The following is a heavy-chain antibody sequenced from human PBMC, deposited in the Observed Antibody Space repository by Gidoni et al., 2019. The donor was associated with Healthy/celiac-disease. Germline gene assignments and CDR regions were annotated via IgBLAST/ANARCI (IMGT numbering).Heavy chain of an antibody. V-gene: IGHV1-69*01. Sequence: QVQLVQSGAEVKKPGSSVKVSCKDSGGNFSSYAQSWVRQAAGQGLEWMGGINPIFGTANYAQKFHGRGTITADESTCTAYMELSSLRSEDTAVYYCARDYGDYVPPGEGNYYYGMDVWGQGTTVTVSS. CDR1: GGNFSSYA. CDR2: INPIFGTA. CDR3: ARDYGDYVPPGEGNYYYGMDV. J-gene: IGHJ6*02. D-gene: IGHD4-17*01.